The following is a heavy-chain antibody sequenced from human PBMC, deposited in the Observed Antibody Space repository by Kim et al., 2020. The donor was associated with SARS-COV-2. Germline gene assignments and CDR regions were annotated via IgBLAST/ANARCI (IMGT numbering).Heavy chain of an antibody. V-gene: IGHV1-3*01. CDR3: ARFGVGAFDI. CDR2: INAGNGDT. Sequence: ASVKVSCRASGYTFNNSTFHWVRQAPGQRLEWMGWINAGNGDTKSSQHFRGRVTLTRDTSASTAYMELSSLRSEDTAMYFFARFGVGAFDIWGQGTMVTVSS. J-gene: IGHJ3*02. D-gene: IGHD3-10*01. CDR1: GYTFNNST.